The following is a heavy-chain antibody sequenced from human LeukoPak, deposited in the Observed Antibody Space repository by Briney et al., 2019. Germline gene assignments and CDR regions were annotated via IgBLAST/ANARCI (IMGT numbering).Heavy chain of an antibody. CDR2: IYYSGST. CDR3: ARGFEAAGRPYFDY. J-gene: IGHJ4*02. CDR1: GGSISSGGYY. Sequence: PSQTLSLTCTVSGGSISSGGYYWSWIRQHPGKGLEWIVYIYYSGSTYYNPSLKSRVTISVNTSKNQFSLKLSSVTAADTAVYYCARGFEAAGRPYFDYWGQGTLVTVSS. V-gene: IGHV4-31*03. D-gene: IGHD6-13*01.